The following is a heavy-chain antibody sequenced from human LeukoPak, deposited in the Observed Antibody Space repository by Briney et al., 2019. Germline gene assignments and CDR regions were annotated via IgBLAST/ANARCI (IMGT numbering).Heavy chain of an antibody. CDR3: ARRAVAGRRIWFDP. J-gene: IGHJ5*02. CDR2: ISAYNGNT. V-gene: IGHV1-18*01. D-gene: IGHD6-19*01. Sequence: ASVKVSCKASGGTFSSYAISWVRQAPGQGLEWMGWISAYNGNTNYAQKLQGRVTMTTDTSTSTAYMELRSLRSDDTAVYYCARRAVAGRRIWFDPWGQGTLVTVSS. CDR1: GGTFSSYA.